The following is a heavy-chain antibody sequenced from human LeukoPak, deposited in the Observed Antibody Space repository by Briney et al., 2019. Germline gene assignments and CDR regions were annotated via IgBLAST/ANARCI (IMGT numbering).Heavy chain of an antibody. D-gene: IGHD6-19*01. CDR1: GGTFSSYA. CDR3: AQAVAQWLLPGRNNWFDP. CDR2: IIPIFGTA. Sequence: SVKVTCKASGGTFSSYAISWVRQAPGQGLEWMGGIIPIFGTANYAQKFQGRVTITADKSTSTAYMELSSLRSEDTAVYYCAQAVAQWLLPGRNNWFDPWGQGTLVTVSS. V-gene: IGHV1-69*06. J-gene: IGHJ5*02.